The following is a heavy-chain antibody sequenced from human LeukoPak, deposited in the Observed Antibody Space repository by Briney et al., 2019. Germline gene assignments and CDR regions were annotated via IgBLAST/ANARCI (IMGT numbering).Heavy chain of an antibody. CDR1: GYTFTSYD. V-gene: IGHV1-8*01. Sequence: ASVKVSCKASGYTFTSYDINWVRQATRQGLEWMGWMNPNSGNTGYAQKFQGRVTMTRNTSISTAYMELSSLRSEDTAVYYCARGLLGYCSGGSCSMGYWGQGTLVTVSS. CDR3: ARGLLGYCSGGSCSMGY. D-gene: IGHD2-15*01. J-gene: IGHJ4*02. CDR2: MNPNSGNT.